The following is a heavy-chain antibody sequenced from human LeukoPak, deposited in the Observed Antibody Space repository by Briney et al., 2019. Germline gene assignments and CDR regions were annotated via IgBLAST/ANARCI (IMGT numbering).Heavy chain of an antibody. CDR3: ARRGWFGELFPANY. Sequence: GGSLRLSCAASGFTFSSYSMNWVRQAPGKGLEWVSSISSSSSYIYYADSVKGRFTISRDNAKSSLYLQMNSLRAEDTAVYYCARRGWFGELFPANYWGQGTLVTVSS. CDR1: GFTFSSYS. CDR2: ISSSSSYI. J-gene: IGHJ4*02. V-gene: IGHV3-21*01. D-gene: IGHD3-10*01.